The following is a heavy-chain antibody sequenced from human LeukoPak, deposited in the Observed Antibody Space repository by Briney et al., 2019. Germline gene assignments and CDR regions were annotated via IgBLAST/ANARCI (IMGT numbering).Heavy chain of an antibody. D-gene: IGHD5-12*01. J-gene: IGHJ4*02. CDR2: IYYSGTT. Sequence: SETLSLTCTVSGGSTSRYYWSWIRQSPGNGMEWIGYIYYSGTTNYNPSLKSRVTMSVDTSKKQFSLKLSSVTAADTAVYYCASGDSGYDNFDYWGQGTLVTVSS. CDR3: ASGDSGYDNFDY. V-gene: IGHV4-59*08. CDR1: GGSTSRYY.